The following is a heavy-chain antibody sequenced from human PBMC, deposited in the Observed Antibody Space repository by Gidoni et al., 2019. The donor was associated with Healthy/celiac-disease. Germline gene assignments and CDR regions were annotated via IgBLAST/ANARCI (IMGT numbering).Heavy chain of an antibody. Sequence: QVQLVASGGGVVQPGRSLRLSCAASGFTFSSYGMHWVRQAPGTGLEWVAVIWYDGSNKYYADSVKGRFTISRDNSKNTLYLQMNSLRAEDTAVYYCASGGSSIADYWGQGTLVTVSS. CDR3: ASGGSSIADY. CDR1: GFTFSSYG. V-gene: IGHV3-33*01. CDR2: IWYDGSNK. J-gene: IGHJ4*02. D-gene: IGHD3-3*02.